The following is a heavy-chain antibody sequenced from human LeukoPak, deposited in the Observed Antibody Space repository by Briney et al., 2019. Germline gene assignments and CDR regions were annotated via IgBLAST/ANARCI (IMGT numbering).Heavy chain of an antibody. CDR1: GFTFTSSA. D-gene: IGHD4-17*01. J-gene: IGHJ4*02. CDR2: IVIGSGNT. CDR3: ARDRKNGDPFDC. Sequence: SVKVSCKASGFTFTSSAMQWVRQARGQRLEWIGWIVIGSGNTNYAQKFQERVTITRDMSTSTAYMELRSLRSDDTAVYYCARDRKNGDPFDCWGQGTLVTVSS. V-gene: IGHV1-58*02.